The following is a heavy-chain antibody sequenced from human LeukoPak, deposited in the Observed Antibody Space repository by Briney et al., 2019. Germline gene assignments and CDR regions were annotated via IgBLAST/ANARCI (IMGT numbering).Heavy chain of an antibody. CDR2: INPNSGGT. CDR3: ASLRGTTVPGFDY. V-gene: IGHV1-2*02. Sequence: ASVKVSCKASGYTFTGYYMHWVRQAPGQGLEWMGWINPNSGGTNYAQKFQGRVPMTRDTSISTAYMELSRLRSDDTAVYYCASLRGTTVPGFDYWGQGTLVTVSS. D-gene: IGHD4-11*01. J-gene: IGHJ4*02. CDR1: GYTFTGYY.